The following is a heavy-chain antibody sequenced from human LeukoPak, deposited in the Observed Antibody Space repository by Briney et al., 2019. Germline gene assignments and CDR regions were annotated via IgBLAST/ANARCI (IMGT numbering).Heavy chain of an antibody. Sequence: GGSLRLSCAASGFTFSSYWMTWVRQAPGKGLEWMANIKQDGNEENYVASVRGRFTISRDNAKNSLSLQMDSLRVEDTAVYFCARPVFGTSGGHSDMDVCGQGTTVTVSS. D-gene: IGHD3-10*01. CDR1: GFTFSSYW. V-gene: IGHV3-7*03. J-gene: IGHJ6*02. CDR3: ARPVFGTSGGHSDMDV. CDR2: IKQDGNEE.